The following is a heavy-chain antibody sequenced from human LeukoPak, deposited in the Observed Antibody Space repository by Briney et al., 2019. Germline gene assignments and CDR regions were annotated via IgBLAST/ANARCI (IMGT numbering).Heavy chain of an antibody. CDR3: ERYRVITNDDFDC. CDR1: GFTFSDYS. CDR2: IGNSSGNT. J-gene: IGHJ4*02. Sequence: GGSLRLSCAASGFTFSDYSMNWVRQAPGKGLEWSSYIGNSSGNTKYADSVKGRFTISRDNAQNSLFLQMKSLRGENTAVYYCERYRVITNDDFDCWGQGTLVTVSS. D-gene: IGHD3-3*01. V-gene: IGHV3-48*04.